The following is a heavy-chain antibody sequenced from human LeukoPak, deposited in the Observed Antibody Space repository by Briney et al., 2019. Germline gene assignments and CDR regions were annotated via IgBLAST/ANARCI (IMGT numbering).Heavy chain of an antibody. V-gene: IGHV4-31*03. J-gene: IGHJ4*02. CDR3: VRGGFYVKY. CDR1: GDSISDGGYY. Sequence: SETLSLTCSVSGDSISDGGYYWSWIRQHPGKGLERVGYIYYSGTTYYNPTLKSRVSMSVDAWENQFSLSLTSVTAADTAIYFCVRGGFYVKYWGQGKLVTVSS. D-gene: IGHD3-22*01. CDR2: IYYSGTT.